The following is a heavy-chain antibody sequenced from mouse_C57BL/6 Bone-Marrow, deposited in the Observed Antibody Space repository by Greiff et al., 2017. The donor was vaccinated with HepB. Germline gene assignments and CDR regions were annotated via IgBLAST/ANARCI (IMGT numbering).Heavy chain of an antibody. V-gene: IGHV1-64*01. CDR3: AVGTTVVARGYFDV. D-gene: IGHD1-1*01. Sequence: QVQLKQPGAELVKPGASVKLSCKASGYTFTSYWMHWVKQRPGQGLEWIGMIHPNSGSTNYNEKFKSKATLTVDKSSSTAYMQLSSLTSEDSAVYYCAVGTTVVARGYFDVWGTGTTVTVSS. J-gene: IGHJ1*03. CDR1: GYTFTSYW. CDR2: IHPNSGST.